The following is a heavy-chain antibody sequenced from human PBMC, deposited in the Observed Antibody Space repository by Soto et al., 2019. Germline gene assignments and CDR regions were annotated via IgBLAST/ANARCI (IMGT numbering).Heavy chain of an antibody. J-gene: IGHJ5*02. CDR3: ARDRVDCSGGNCWRSVEDT. V-gene: IGHV1-46*01. CDR1: GYTFTSYY. D-gene: IGHD2-15*01. Sequence: QVQLVQSGAEVKKPGASVKVSCKASGYTFTSYYMHWVRQAPGQGLEWMGISDPGGGGTSYAQKFQARLTMTRDTSTTTVYMELSSLRSEDTAVYYCARDRVDCSGGNCWRSVEDTWGQGTLVTVSS. CDR2: SDPGGGGT.